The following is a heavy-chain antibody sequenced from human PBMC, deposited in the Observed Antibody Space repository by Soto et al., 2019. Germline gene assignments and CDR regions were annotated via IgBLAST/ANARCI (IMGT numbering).Heavy chain of an antibody. Sequence: SETLSLTCTVSGGSVSSVNYYWNWIRQPPGKGLEWIGYIHYSGSTSYSPSLKSRVTISVDSSKNQFSLKFNSVTAADTAVYYCARARWEVLRPWGQGTLVTVSS. CDR1: GGSVSSVNYY. CDR3: ARARWEVLRP. V-gene: IGHV4-61*01. CDR2: IHYSGST. J-gene: IGHJ5*02. D-gene: IGHD2-15*01.